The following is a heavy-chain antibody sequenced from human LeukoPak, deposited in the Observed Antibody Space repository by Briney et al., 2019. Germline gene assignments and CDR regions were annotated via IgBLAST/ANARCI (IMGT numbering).Heavy chain of an antibody. CDR1: GFTFSSYS. D-gene: IGHD5-24*01. CDR3: AREGGKGWLQRAGFDY. CDR2: ISSSSSYI. V-gene: IGHV3-21*01. Sequence: GGSLRLSCAASGFTFSSYSMNWVRQAPGKGLEWVSSISSSSSYIYYADSVKGRFTISRDNAKTTLYLQMNSLRAEDTAVYYCAREGGKGWLQRAGFDYWGQGTLVTVSS. J-gene: IGHJ4*02.